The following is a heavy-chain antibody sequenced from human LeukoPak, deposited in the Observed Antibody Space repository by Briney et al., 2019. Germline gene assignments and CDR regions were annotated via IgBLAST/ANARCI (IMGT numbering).Heavy chain of an antibody. V-gene: IGHV3-7*01. J-gene: IGHJ6*02. D-gene: IGHD3-10*01. CDR3: ARTYGSGRNYYYGMDV. CDR1: GFTVSSNY. CDR2: IKQDGSEK. Sequence: TGGSLRLSCAASGFTVSSNYMSWVRQAPGKGLEWVANIKQDGSEKYYVGSLKGRFTISRDNSKNTLYLQMNSLRAGDTAVYYCARTYGSGRNYYYGMDVWGQGTTVTVSS.